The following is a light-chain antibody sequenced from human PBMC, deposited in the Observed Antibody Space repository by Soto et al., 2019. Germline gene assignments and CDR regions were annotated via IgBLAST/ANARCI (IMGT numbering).Light chain of an antibody. CDR3: GTWYSSLIGVV. V-gene: IGLV1-51*01. CDR2: DNN. J-gene: IGLJ2*01. Sequence: QSVLTQPPSVSAAPGQKVTISCSGSSSNIGNNFVSWYQQFPGTAPKLLIYDNNKRPSGIPDRFSGSKSGTSATLGITGLQTGDEADYYCGTWYSSLIGVVFGGGTKVTVL. CDR1: SSNIGNNF.